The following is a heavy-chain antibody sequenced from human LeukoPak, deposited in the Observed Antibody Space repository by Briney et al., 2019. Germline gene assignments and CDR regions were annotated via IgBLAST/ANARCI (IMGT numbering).Heavy chain of an antibody. J-gene: IGHJ4*02. D-gene: IGHD6-19*01. CDR3: ARGSIAVAGRLDY. CDR2: INHSGST. V-gene: IGHV4-34*01. CDR1: GGSFSGYY. Sequence: SETLSLTCAVYGGSFSGYYWSWIRQPPGKGLEWIGEINHSGSTNYNPPLKSRVAISVDTSKNQFSLKLSSVTAADTAVYYCARGSIAVAGRLDYWGQGTLVTVSS.